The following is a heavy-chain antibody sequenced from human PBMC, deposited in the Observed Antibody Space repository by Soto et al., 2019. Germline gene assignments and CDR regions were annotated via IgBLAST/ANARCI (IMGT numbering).Heavy chain of an antibody. V-gene: IGHV3-23*01. CDR1: GFTFSSYA. CDR3: AKDGYCSGGSCYVYYGMDV. D-gene: IGHD2-15*01. CDR2: ISGSGGST. J-gene: IGHJ6*02. Sequence: EVQLLESGGGLVQPGGSLRLSCAASGFTFSSYAMSWVRQAPGKGLEWVSAISGSGGSTYYADSVKGRFTISRDNSKNXLXXQMNSLRAEDTAVYYCAKDGYCSGGSCYVYYGMDVWGQGTTVTVSS.